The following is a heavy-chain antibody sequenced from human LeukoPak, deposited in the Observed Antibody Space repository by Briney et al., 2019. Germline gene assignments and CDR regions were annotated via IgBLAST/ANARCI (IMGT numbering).Heavy chain of an antibody. CDR3: AKDIEEWLVKGGGCFDY. V-gene: IGHV3-30*18. D-gene: IGHD6-19*01. CDR2: ISYDGSNK. J-gene: IGHJ4*02. CDR1: GFIFSNSA. Sequence: PGGSLRLSCAASGFIFSNSAMHWVRQAPGKGLEWVAVISYDGSNKYYADSVKGRFTISRDNSKNTLYLQMNRLRAEDTAVYYCAKDIEEWLVKGGGCFDYWGQGTLVTVSS.